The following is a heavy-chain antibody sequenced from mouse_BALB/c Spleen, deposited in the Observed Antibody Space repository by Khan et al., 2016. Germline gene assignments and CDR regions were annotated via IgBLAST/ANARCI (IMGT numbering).Heavy chain of an antibody. J-gene: IGHJ2*01. CDR1: GYTFSDYE. D-gene: IGHD2-1*01. V-gene: IGHV1-15*01. CDR2: IDPETGGT. Sequence: QVQLQQSGAELVRPGASVTLSCKASGYTFSDYEMHWVKQTPVHGLEWIGAIDPETGGTAYNQKFKGPATLTAGRSSRTAYMELRSLTSWDSAVYYCTRKGIYDGNYDFDSWGQGTTLTVSS. CDR3: TRKGIYDGNYDFDS.